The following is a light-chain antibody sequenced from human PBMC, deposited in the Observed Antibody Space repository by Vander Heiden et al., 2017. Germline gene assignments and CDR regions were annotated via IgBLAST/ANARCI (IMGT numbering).Light chain of an antibody. CDR1: QSVGIN. Sequence: EIVMPQPPATLSVSPGERATLSCRASQSVGINLAWYQQRPGQAPRLLIYGAYTGATGVPARFSGSGSGTEFTLTISSLQSEDFAVYFCQQFNFWPYTFGRGTKLEIK. CDR3: QQFNFWPYT. V-gene: IGKV3-15*01. J-gene: IGKJ2*01. CDR2: GAY.